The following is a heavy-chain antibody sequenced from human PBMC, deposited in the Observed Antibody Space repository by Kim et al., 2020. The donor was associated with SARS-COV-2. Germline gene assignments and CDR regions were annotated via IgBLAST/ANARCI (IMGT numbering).Heavy chain of an antibody. J-gene: IGHJ6*02. Sequence: NTGYAQKFQGRVTMTRNTSISTAYMELSSLRSEDTAVYYCARGSSYGMDVWGQGTTVTVSS. CDR2: NT. V-gene: IGHV1-8*01. CDR3: ARGSSYGMDV. D-gene: IGHD6-13*01.